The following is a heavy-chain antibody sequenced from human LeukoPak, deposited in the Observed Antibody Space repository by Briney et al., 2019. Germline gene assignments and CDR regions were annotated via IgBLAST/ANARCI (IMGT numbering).Heavy chain of an antibody. CDR2: INPDGSST. CDR3: AKPGRQLVRTGYFDY. CDR1: GFPFSSYW. V-gene: IGHV3-74*01. J-gene: IGHJ4*02. Sequence: GGSLRLSCAVSGFPFSSYWMHWVRHVPGKGLVWVSRINPDGSSTSYADSVKGRFTISRDNAKNTLYLQMSSLRAEDTAVYYCAKPGRQLVRTGYFDYWGQGTLVTVSS. D-gene: IGHD6-6*01.